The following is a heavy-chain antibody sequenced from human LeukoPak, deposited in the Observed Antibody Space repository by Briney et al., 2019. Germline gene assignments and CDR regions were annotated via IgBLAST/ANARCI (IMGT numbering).Heavy chain of an antibody. CDR2: IIPIFGTA. V-gene: IGHV1-69*05. J-gene: IGHJ4*02. CDR3: ARAIIGGDSSSWGTFDY. CDR1: GGTFSSYA. D-gene: IGHD6-13*01. Sequence: SVRVSCKASGGTFSSYAISWVRQAPGQGLEWMGGIIPIFGTANYVQKFKGRVTITTDESTSTAYMELTSLRSEDTAVYYCARAIIGGDSSSWGTFDYWGQGTLVTVSS.